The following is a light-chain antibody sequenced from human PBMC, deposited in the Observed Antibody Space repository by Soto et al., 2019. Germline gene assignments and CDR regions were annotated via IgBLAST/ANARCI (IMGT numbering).Light chain of an antibody. J-gene: IGLJ2*01. CDR1: SSDVGGYNY. V-gene: IGLV2-14*03. Sequence: QSVLTQPASVSGSPGQSITISCTGTSSDVGGYNYVSWYQQHPGEAPQLMIFDVSNRPSGVSNRFSGSKSGNTASLTISGLQAEDEADYYCSSYTSSSTLVVFGGGTKLTVL. CDR2: DVS. CDR3: SSYTSSSTLVV.